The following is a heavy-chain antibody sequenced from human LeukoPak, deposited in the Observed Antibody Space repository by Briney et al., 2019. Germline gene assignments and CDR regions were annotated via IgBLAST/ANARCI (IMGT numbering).Heavy chain of an antibody. CDR2: ISYDGSNK. CDR1: GFTFSSYA. Sequence: GGSLRLSCAASGFTFSSYAMHWVHQAPGKGLEWVAVISYDGSNKYYADSVKGRFTISRDNSKNTLYLQMNSLRAEDTAVYYCATDTISSWSWGSGFDPWGQGTLVTVSS. V-gene: IGHV3-30-3*01. CDR3: ATDTISSWSWGSGFDP. D-gene: IGHD6-13*01. J-gene: IGHJ5*02.